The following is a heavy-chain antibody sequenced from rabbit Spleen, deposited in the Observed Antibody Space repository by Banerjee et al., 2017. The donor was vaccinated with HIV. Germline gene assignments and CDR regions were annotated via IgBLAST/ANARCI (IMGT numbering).Heavy chain of an antibody. CDR1: GVSFSDKDV. V-gene: IGHV1S45*01. CDR2: INAVTGKA. Sequence: EQLEESGGGLVKPEGSLTLTCKASGVSFSDKDVMCWVRQAPGKGLEWIACINAVTGKAVYASWAKGRYTFSKTSSTTVTLEMTSLTAADTATYFCARETSSGWGIVSFYFSLWGQGTLVTVS. J-gene: IGHJ4*01. D-gene: IGHD4-1*01. CDR3: ARETSSGWGIVSFYFSL.